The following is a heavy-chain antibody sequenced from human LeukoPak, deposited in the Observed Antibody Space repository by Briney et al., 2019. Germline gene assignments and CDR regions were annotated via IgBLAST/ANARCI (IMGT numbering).Heavy chain of an antibody. D-gene: IGHD3-22*01. CDR2: IYHSGST. V-gene: IGHV4-38-2*02. CDR1: GYSISNGYY. CDR3: ARERDYYDSSGSPSY. Sequence: SETLSLTCTVSGYSISNGYYWGWIRQPPGRGLEWIGSIYHSGSTNYNPSLKSRVTISVDTSKNQFSLKVRSVTAADTAVYYCARERDYYDSSGSPSYWGQGTLVTVSS. J-gene: IGHJ4*02.